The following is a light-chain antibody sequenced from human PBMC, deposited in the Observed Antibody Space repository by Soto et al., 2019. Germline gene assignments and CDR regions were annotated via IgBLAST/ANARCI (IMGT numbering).Light chain of an antibody. V-gene: IGKV1-39*01. CDR3: QHSTTWT. J-gene: IGKJ1*01. Sequence: DIQMTQSPSSLSASVGDRVTITCRASQSISSNLNWYQQKPGKAPKLLIYAASSLQSGVPSRFSGSASGTDFTLTISSLQPEDFATYSCQHSTTWTFGQGTKVDIK. CDR1: QSISSN. CDR2: AAS.